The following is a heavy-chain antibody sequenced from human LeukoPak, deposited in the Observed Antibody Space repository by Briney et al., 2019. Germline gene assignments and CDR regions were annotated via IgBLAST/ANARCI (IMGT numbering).Heavy chain of an antibody. V-gene: IGHV3-7*01. Sequence: AGGSLRLSCAASGFTFSSYWMSWVRQAPGKGLEWVANIKQDGSEKYYVDSVKGRFTISRDNAKNSLYLQMNSLRAEDTAVYYCARDGVTMVRGVKVLDYYYYYMDVWGKGTTVTISS. D-gene: IGHD3-10*01. CDR1: GFTFSSYW. J-gene: IGHJ6*03. CDR3: ARDGVTMVRGVKVLDYYYYYMDV. CDR2: IKQDGSEK.